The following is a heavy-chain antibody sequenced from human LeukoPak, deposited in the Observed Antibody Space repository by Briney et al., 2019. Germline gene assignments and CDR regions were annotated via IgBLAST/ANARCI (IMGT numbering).Heavy chain of an antibody. CDR3: ARDPSDSWSEYFQH. V-gene: IGHV3-7*01. CDR2: IKQDGSEK. D-gene: IGHD6-13*01. CDR1: GFTFSSYW. J-gene: IGHJ1*01. Sequence: GGSPRLSCAASGFTFSSYWMSWVRQAPGKGLEWVANIKQDGSEKYYVDSVKGRFTISRDNAKNSLYLQMNSLRAEDTAVYYCARDPSDSWSEYFQHWGQGTLVTVSS.